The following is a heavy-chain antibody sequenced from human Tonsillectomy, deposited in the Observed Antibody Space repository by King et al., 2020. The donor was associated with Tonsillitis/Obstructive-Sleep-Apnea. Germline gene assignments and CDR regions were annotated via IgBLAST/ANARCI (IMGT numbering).Heavy chain of an antibody. CDR2: ITNNGGST. J-gene: IGHJ3*02. CDR1: GFTFSNYA. Sequence: QLVQSGGGLVQPGGSLRLSCSASGFTFSNYAVHWVRRAPGKGLEYVSAITNNGGSTYYADSVKGRFTISRDNSKNTLYLQMSTLITEDTAVYYCVKMTVTGTAFETSGQGTMVTVS. V-gene: IGHV3-64D*06. D-gene: IGHD4-17*01. CDR3: VKMTVTGTAFET.